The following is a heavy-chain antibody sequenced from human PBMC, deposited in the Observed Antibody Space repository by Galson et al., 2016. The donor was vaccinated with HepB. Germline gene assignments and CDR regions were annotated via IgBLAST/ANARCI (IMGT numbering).Heavy chain of an antibody. CDR3: AKALHWFGELFPGGRDYAMDV. Sequence: SLRLSCAASGFTFNIYAMTWVRQAPGQGLEWVSAISGSAGSTHHADSVKGRFTLSRDNSKNTLYLEMTGLRAEDTAVYYCAKALHWFGELFPGGRDYAMDVWGQGTTVIVSS. CDR2: ISGSAGST. J-gene: IGHJ6*02. CDR1: GFTFNIYA. D-gene: IGHD3-10*01. V-gene: IGHV3-23*01.